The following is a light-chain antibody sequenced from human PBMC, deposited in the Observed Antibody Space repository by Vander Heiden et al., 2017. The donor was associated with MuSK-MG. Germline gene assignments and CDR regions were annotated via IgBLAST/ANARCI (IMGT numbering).Light chain of an antibody. Sequence: DIQLTQSPSSLSASVGDRVTITCRASQGLNSWLAWYQRKPEKAPKSLSYDTSKLESGVPSRFSGSGSGTEFTLTISSLQPEDFASYVCQQYGNFPPTFGGGTKVEIK. CDR3: QQYGNFPPT. CDR1: QGLNSW. J-gene: IGKJ4*01. CDR2: DTS. V-gene: IGKV1D-16*01.